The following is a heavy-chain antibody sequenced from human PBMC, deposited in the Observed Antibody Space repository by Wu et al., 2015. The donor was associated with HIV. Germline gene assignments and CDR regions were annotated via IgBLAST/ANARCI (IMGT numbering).Heavy chain of an antibody. D-gene: IGHD3-22*01. V-gene: IGHV1-18*01. CDR3: ARVFGYDSSVSDAFDI. CDR1: GYTFTSYG. J-gene: IGHJ3*02. Sequence: QVQLVQSGAEVKKPGASVKVSCKASGYTFTSYGISWVRQAPGQGLEWMGWISAYNGNTNYAQKLQGRVTMTTDTSTSTAYMELRSLRSDDTAVYYCARVFGYDSSVSDAFDIVGPRGQWSPSLQ. CDR2: ISAYNGNT.